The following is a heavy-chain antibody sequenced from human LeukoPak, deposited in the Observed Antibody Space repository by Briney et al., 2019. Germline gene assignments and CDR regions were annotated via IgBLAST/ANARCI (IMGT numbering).Heavy chain of an antibody. D-gene: IGHD1-14*01. CDR1: GYSISSGYD. Sequence: PSETLSLTCTVSGYSISSGYDWGWIRQPPGKGLEWIGSIYYRRTTYYNPSLKSRVTISINTSENQFSLRLSSMTAADTAVYYCARRGPPQVDYWGQGTLVTVSS. J-gene: IGHJ4*02. V-gene: IGHV4-38-2*02. CDR3: ARRGPPQVDY. CDR2: IYYRRTT.